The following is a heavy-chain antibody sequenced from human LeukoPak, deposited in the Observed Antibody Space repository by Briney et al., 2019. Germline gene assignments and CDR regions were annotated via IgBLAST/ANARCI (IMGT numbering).Heavy chain of an antibody. J-gene: IGHJ4*02. CDR2: ISWDGGST. V-gene: IGHV3-43*01. CDR1: GFTFDDYT. CDR3: ARIWSGYSYGKFDY. D-gene: IGHD5-18*01. Sequence: GGSLRLSCAASGFTFDDYTMHWVRQAPGKGLEWVSLISWDGGSTYYADSVKGRFTISRDNSKNSLYLQLNSLRAEDTALYYCARIWSGYSYGKFDYWGQGTLVTVSS.